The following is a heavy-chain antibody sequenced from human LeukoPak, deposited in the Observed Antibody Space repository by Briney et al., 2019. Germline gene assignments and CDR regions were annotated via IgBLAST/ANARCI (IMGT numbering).Heavy chain of an antibody. J-gene: IGHJ6*03. V-gene: IGHV3-7*01. CDR3: GRDMVV. CDR2: INQDGGEK. Sequence: GGSLRLSCAASGFTFSGTWMSWVRQAPGKGLEWVANINQDGGEKYYVDSVKGRFTISRDNAENSLYLQMSSLRAEDTAVYFCGRDMVVWGKGTTVTVSS. CDR1: GFTFSGTW.